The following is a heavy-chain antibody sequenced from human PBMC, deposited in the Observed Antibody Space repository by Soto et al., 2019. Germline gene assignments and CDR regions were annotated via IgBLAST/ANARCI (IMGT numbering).Heavy chain of an antibody. Sequence: QVQLVESGGGVVQPGRSLRLSCAASGFTFSTYAMHWVRQAPGQGLEWVAVISYDGGNNYYADSVKGRFTVSRDNCKNTLYLPMSSLRVEDTAVSSCSREPVAAFDYWGHGTLVTVSS. CDR3: SREPVAAFDY. J-gene: IGHJ4*01. CDR2: ISYDGGNN. D-gene: IGHD6-19*01. CDR1: GFTFSTYA. V-gene: IGHV3-30-3*01.